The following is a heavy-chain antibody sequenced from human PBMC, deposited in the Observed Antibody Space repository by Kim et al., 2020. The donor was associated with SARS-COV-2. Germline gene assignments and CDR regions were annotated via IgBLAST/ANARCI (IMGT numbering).Heavy chain of an antibody. D-gene: IGHD6-19*01. Sequence: GGSLRLSCAASGFSFSSYFMIWVRQPPGKGLEWVASISADGARTYNAALVKGRFTFSSTASKRLLHWKGNSSGEEEAAFYYSARDSAIEVGLSDNWGQG. CDR2: ISADGART. J-gene: IGHJ4*02. V-gene: IGHV3-23*01. CDR3: ARDSAIEVGLSDN. CDR1: GFSFSSYF.